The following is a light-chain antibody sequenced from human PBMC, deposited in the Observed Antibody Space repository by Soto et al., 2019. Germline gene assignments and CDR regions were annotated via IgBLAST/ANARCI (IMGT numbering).Light chain of an antibody. CDR1: QSVSSTY. J-gene: IGKJ5*01. Sequence: EIVLTQSPGTLSLSPGERATLSCRASQSVSSTYLAWYQQKPGQAPRLLIYGASSRATGIPDRFSGSGSVTDFTLTISRLEPEDFAVYFCQQSGNSPLTFGQGTRLEIK. CDR3: QQSGNSPLT. CDR2: GAS. V-gene: IGKV3-20*01.